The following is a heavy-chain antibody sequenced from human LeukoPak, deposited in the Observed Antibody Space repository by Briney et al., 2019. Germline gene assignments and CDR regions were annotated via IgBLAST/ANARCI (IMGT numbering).Heavy chain of an antibody. D-gene: IGHD3-3*01. CDR2: SYYSGST. Sequence: ASETLSLPCTVSGGSISSYYWSWIRQPPGKGLEWVGYSYYSGSTNYNPSLKSRVTISVATSKNQFSLKLSSVTAADTAVYYCARVLRFLEWPYYYYYMDVWGKGTTVTVSS. V-gene: IGHV4-59*01. CDR3: ARVLRFLEWPYYYYYMDV. CDR1: GGSISSYY. J-gene: IGHJ6*03.